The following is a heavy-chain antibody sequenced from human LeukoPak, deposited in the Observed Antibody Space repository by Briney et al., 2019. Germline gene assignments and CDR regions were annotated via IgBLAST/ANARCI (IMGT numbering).Heavy chain of an antibody. J-gene: IGHJ4*02. CDR3: ARQPPDTASFDY. V-gene: IGHV4-59*01. CDR1: GDSISSSY. Sequence: SETLSLTCTVSGDSISSSYWSWIRQPPGKGLEWIGFIYIGGYNYNPSLKSRVTMSVDTSRNQVSLKVNSVTAADTAAYFCARQPPDTASFDYWGQGTLVTVSS. D-gene: IGHD3-22*01. CDR2: IYIGGY.